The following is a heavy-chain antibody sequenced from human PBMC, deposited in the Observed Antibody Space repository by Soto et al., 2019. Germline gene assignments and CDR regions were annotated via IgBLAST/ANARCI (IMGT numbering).Heavy chain of an antibody. J-gene: IGHJ3*01. CDR1: GYTFTSYD. V-gene: IGHV1-8*01. Sequence: QVQLVQSGAEVKKPGASVKVSCKASGYTFTSYDINWVRQATGQGLEWMGWMNANSGNTGYAQKFQGRVTMTRNTSISTAYMELSSLRSEDTAVYYCARGVYYYDSSGGDAFDLWGQGTMVTVSS. CDR2: MNANSGNT. CDR3: ARGVYYYDSSGGDAFDL. D-gene: IGHD3-22*01.